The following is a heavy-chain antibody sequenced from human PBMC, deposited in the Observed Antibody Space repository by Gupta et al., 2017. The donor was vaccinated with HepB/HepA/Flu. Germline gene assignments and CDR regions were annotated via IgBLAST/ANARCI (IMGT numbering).Heavy chain of an antibody. Sequence: EVQLVESGGGLVKPGGSLRLSWAASGLIISDYIMNCVRQAPGKGPEWVSSISSSSSYTYYAGSVKGRFTISRDNAKNSVYLQMNSLRAEDTAVYYCARRLAAAGQSFDYWGQGTLVTVSS. J-gene: IGHJ4*02. D-gene: IGHD6-13*01. CDR2: ISSSSSYT. CDR1: GLIISDYI. CDR3: ARRLAAAGQSFDY. V-gene: IGHV3-21*01.